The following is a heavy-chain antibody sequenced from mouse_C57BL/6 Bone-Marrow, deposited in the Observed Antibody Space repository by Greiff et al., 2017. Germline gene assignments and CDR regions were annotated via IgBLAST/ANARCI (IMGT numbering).Heavy chain of an antibody. CDR1: GYTFTSYW. Sequence: QVQLQQPGAELVMPGASVKLSCKASGYTFTSYWMHWVKQRPGQGLAWIGEIDPSDSYTNYNQKFKGKSTLTVDKSSSTAYMQRSSLTSEDSAVYYCARSYAMDYWGQGTSVTVSS. CDR3: ARSYAMDY. CDR2: IDPSDSYT. J-gene: IGHJ4*01. V-gene: IGHV1-69*01.